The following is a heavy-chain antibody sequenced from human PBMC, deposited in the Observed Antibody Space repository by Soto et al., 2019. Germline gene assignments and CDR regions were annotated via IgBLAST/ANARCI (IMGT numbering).Heavy chain of an antibody. Sequence: QVHLVESGGGLVNPGGSLRLSCAASGFRFSEYYMTWVRQAPGKGLGWISYISTSGSMTYYADSVKGRFTISRDNGKNSLDLQMNGLRAEDTAVYYCARAMWTQLLGDFDQWGQGTLVTVSS. D-gene: IGHD3-16*01. CDR1: GFRFSEYY. V-gene: IGHV3-11*01. CDR3: ARAMWTQLLGDFDQ. J-gene: IGHJ4*02. CDR2: ISTSGSMT.